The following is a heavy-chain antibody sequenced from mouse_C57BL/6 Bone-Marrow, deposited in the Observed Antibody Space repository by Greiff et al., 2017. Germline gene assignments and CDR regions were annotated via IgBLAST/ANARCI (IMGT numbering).Heavy chain of an antibody. CDR3: AREGLLRGMDY. V-gene: IGHV5-4*01. J-gene: IGHJ4*01. CDR1: GFTFSSYA. CDR2: ISAGGSYT. Sequence: DVKLVESGGGLVKPGGSLKLSCAASGFTFSSYAMSWVRQTPEKRLEWVATISAGGSYTYYPDNVTGRFTIPRDNANNNLYLQRSHMKAEDTAMYYCAREGLLRGMDYWGQGTSGTVSS. D-gene: IGHD1-1*01.